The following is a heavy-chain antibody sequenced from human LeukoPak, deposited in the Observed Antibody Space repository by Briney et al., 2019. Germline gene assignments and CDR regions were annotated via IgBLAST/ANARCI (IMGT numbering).Heavy chain of an antibody. CDR3: ARGRVGYYGSGSYYKRWFDP. D-gene: IGHD3-10*01. J-gene: IGHJ5*02. CDR1: GGSFSGYY. V-gene: IGHV4-34*01. Sequence: SETLSLTCAVYGGSFSGYYWSWIRQPPGKGLEWIGEINHSGSTNYNPSLKSRVTISVDTSKNQFSLKLSSVTAADMAVYYCARGRVGYYGSGSYYKRWFDPWGQGTLVTVSS. CDR2: INHSGST.